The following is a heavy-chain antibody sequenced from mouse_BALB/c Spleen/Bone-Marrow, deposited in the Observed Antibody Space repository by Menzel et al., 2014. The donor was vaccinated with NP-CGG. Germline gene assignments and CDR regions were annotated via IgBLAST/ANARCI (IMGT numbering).Heavy chain of an antibody. D-gene: IGHD4-1*01. J-gene: IGHJ2*01. CDR3: TRGGNWEDFDY. V-gene: IGHV5-17*02. CDR1: GFTFSSFG. Sequence: EVQRVESGGGLVQPGGSRKLSCAASGFTFSSFGMYWVRQAPERGLEWAAYISSGSSTIFYADTVKGRFTISRDNPKNTLFLQMTSLRSEDTAMYYCTRGGNWEDFDYWGQGTTLTVSS. CDR2: ISSGSSTI.